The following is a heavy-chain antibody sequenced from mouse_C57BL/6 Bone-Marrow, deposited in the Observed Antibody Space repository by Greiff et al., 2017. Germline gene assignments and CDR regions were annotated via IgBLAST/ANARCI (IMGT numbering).Heavy chain of an antibody. CDR3: ARLGSYHAMDY. V-gene: IGHV1-81*01. Sequence: VKLVESGAELARPGASVKLSCKASGYTFTSYGISWVKQRTGQGLEWIGEIYPRSGNTYYNEKFKGKATLTADKSSSTAYMELRSLTSEDSAVYFCARLGSYHAMDYWGQATSAPVSS. CDR1: GYTFTSYG. CDR2: IYPRSGNT. J-gene: IGHJ4*01.